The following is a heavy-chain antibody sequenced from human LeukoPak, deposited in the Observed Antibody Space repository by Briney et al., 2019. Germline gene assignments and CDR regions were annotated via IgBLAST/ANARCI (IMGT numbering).Heavy chain of an antibody. CDR3: ARGTVGATSYYYDFYYLDV. Sequence: GGSLRLSCAASGFTLSDHYMDWVRQPPGRGLEWVGRIRNKAYSDTTEYAASVKDRFTISRDGSKNSLYLQMNNLKTEDTAVYYCARGTVGATSYYYDFYYLDVWAKGTTVTVSS. CDR1: GFTLSDHY. CDR2: IRNKAYSDTT. J-gene: IGHJ6*03. D-gene: IGHD1-26*01. V-gene: IGHV3-72*01.